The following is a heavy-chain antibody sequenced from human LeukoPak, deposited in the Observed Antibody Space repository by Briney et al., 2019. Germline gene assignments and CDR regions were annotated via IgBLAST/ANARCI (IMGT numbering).Heavy chain of an antibody. CDR3: AGQRDYYDSSGYNY. CDR2: ISNSGGST. D-gene: IGHD3-22*01. V-gene: IGHV3-23*01. CDR1: GFTFSTYA. J-gene: IGHJ4*02. Sequence: GGSLRLSCAASGFTFSTYAMSWVRQAPGKGLEWVSAISNSGGSTYYADSVKGRFTISRDNSKNTLYLQMNSLRAEDTAVYYCAGQRDYYDSSGYNYWGQGTLVTVSS.